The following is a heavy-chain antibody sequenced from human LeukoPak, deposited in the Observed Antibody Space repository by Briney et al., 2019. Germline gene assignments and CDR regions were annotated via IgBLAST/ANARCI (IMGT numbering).Heavy chain of an antibody. Sequence: ASVKVSCKASGYTFSSYDINWVRQAPGQGLEWMGWINPNSGGTNYAQKFQGRVTMTRDRSIGTAYMELNRLRSDDTAVYYCARGSYDSSDFEYFHHWGQGTLVTVSS. CDR3: ARGSYDSSDFEYFHH. J-gene: IGHJ1*01. V-gene: IGHV1-2*02. CDR2: INPNSGGT. CDR1: GYTFSSYD. D-gene: IGHD3-22*01.